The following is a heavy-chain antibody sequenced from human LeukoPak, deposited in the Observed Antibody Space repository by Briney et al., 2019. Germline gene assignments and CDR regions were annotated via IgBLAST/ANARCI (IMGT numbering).Heavy chain of an antibody. Sequence: ASVKVSCKASGYTFTGYYIHWVRQAPGQGLEWMGWISPNNGDTNYAQKFQARVTMTRDTSISTAYMELNRLTYDDTAVYYCVRIWEDHWGQGALVTVSS. CDR1: GYTFTGYY. CDR2: ISPNNGDT. CDR3: VRIWEDH. V-gene: IGHV1-2*02. J-gene: IGHJ4*02. D-gene: IGHD1-26*01.